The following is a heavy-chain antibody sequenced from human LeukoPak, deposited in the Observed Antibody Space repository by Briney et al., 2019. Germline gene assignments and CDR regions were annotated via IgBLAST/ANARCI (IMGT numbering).Heavy chain of an antibody. Sequence: PSETLPLTCTVSGGSTSSSSYYWDWIRQPPGKGLEWIGTIYYSGDTYYNPSLKSRVTISVDTSKNQFSLKLSSVTAADTAVYYCARRVVTITPYFDYWGQGTLVTVSS. J-gene: IGHJ4*02. CDR1: GGSTSSSSYY. D-gene: IGHD3-22*01. CDR3: ARRVVTITPYFDY. CDR2: IYYSGDT. V-gene: IGHV4-39*01.